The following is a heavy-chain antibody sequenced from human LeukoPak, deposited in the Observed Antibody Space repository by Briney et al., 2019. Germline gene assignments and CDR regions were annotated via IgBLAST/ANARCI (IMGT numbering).Heavy chain of an antibody. J-gene: IGHJ5*02. Sequence: TSETLSLTCTVSGDSISSYYWSWIRQPPGKGLEWIGYIYYSGSTTYNPSLRSRVTISVDTSKNQFSLKLSSVTAADTAMYYCARFYYFDASGWFDPWGQGTPVTVSS. D-gene: IGHD3-22*01. CDR1: GDSISSYY. CDR2: IYYSGST. CDR3: ARFYYFDASGWFDP. V-gene: IGHV4-59*01.